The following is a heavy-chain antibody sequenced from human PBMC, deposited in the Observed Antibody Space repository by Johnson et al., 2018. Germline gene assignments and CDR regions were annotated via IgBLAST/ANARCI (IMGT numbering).Heavy chain of an antibody. J-gene: IGHJ4*02. Sequence: VQLVQSGGGLVQPGRSLTLSCKGSGFAFGEYAMSWFRQAPGKGLDWVGFIRSQLYGGTREYAASVKGRFTISRDDSETVTHIHMNSLKIEDTAVYYCTTDAVGATNYWGQGTLVTVSS. V-gene: IGHV3-49*03. CDR1: GFAFGEYA. CDR3: TTDAVGATNY. D-gene: IGHD1-26*01. CDR2: IRSQLYGGTR.